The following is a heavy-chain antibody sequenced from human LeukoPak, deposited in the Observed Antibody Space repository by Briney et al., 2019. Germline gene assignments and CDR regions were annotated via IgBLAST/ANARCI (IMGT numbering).Heavy chain of an antibody. CDR2: ISAYDGNT. CDR3: ARDRLDIVTSIIFDY. J-gene: IGHJ4*02. Sequence: ASVKVSCTASGYTFTTYGIGWVRQAPGQGLEWMGWISAYDGNTDYAQKFQGRVTMTTDTSTSTAYMELRSLRSDDTAVYYCARDRLDIVTSIIFDYWGQGTPVTVSS. D-gene: IGHD5-12*01. CDR1: GYTFTTYG. V-gene: IGHV1-18*01.